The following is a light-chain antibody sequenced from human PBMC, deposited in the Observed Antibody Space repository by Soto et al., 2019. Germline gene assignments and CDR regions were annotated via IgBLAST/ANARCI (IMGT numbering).Light chain of an antibody. CDR3: SSYAASNNLGV. CDR1: SSDVGGYNY. Sequence: QSALTQPPSASGSPGQSVTISCIGTSSDVGGYNYVSWYQQHPGKAPKLMIYEVSKRHSGVPDRFSGSKSGTTASLTVSGLQAEDEADSYCSSYAASNNLGVFGGGTQLTVL. V-gene: IGLV2-8*01. J-gene: IGLJ2*01. CDR2: EVS.